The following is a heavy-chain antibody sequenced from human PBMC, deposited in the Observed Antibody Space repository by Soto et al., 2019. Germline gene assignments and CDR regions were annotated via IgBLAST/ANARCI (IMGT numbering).Heavy chain of an antibody. J-gene: IGHJ6*02. CDR3: ARDRGSYGMDV. V-gene: IGHV4-31*03. CDR2: VSPSGTT. CDR1: GDSISVGYY. Sequence: QVQLQESGPGLVKPSQTLSLTCTVSGDSISVGYYWSWIRQHPGKGLEWIGYVSPSGTTYYNPSLKSRVSISTDTAKTQFSLEVSSVTAADTAVYYCARDRGSYGMDVWGQGTTVTVSS.